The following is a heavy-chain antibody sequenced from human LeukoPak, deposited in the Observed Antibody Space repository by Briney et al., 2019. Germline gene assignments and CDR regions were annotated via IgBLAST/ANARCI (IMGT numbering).Heavy chain of an antibody. CDR1: GFTFSGFG. D-gene: IGHD3-10*01. V-gene: IGHV3-30*18. Sequence: GGSLRLSCAASGFTFSGFGMHWVRQAPGKGLEWVAVISYDGSNKYSADSVKGRFTISRDNSKNTLYLQMNSLRAEDTAVYYCAKDRYGSGGDIYYGMDVWGQGTTVTVSS. CDR3: AKDRYGSGGDIYYGMDV. J-gene: IGHJ6*02. CDR2: ISYDGSNK.